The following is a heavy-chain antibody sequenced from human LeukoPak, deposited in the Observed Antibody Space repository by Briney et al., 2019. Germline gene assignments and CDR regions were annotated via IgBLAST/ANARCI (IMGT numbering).Heavy chain of an antibody. Sequence: GESLKISCKGSGYSFTSYWIGWVRQMPGKGLEWMGIIYPGDSDTRYSPSFQGQVTISADKSISTAYLQWSSLKASDTAMYYCARVYDILTGYYSLDYWGQGTLVTVSS. CDR3: ARVYDILTGYYSLDY. D-gene: IGHD3-9*01. CDR2: IYPGDSDT. J-gene: IGHJ4*02. V-gene: IGHV5-51*01. CDR1: GYSFTSYW.